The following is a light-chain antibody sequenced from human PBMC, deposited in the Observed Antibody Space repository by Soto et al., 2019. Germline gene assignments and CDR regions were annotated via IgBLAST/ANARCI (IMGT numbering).Light chain of an antibody. CDR1: SSNIESNT. CDR3: AAWDDILNCYV. V-gene: IGLV1-44*01. Sequence: QSVLTQAPSASGTPGQRVTISCSGSSSNIESNTVTWYQQLPGTAPKLVIYSNYDRPSGVPDRFSGSTSGTSASLVIRGLQSEDEADYYCAAWDDILNCYVFAGGTKVTVL. J-gene: IGLJ1*01. CDR2: SNY.